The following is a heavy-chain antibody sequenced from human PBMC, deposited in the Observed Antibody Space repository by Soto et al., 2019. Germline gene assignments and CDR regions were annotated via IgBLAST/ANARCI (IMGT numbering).Heavy chain of an antibody. V-gene: IGHV3-23*01. D-gene: IGHD1-20*01. Sequence: GWLRRSGAASGCTFRSYAMSWVRQAPGKGLEWVSAISGSGGSTYYADSVKGRFTISRDNSKNTLYLQMNSLRAEDTDVYYCAKDLRYNWTSWGQGTLVTVSS. J-gene: IGHJ4*02. CDR2: ISGSGGST. CDR3: AKDLRYNWTS. CDR1: GCTFRSYA.